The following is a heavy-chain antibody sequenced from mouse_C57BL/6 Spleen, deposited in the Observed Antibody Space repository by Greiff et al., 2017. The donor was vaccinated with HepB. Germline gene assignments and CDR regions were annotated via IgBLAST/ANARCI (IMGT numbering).Heavy chain of an antibody. CDR3: ARGGITTVVAKYFDV. D-gene: IGHD1-1*01. Sequence: QVHVKQPGAELVKPGASVKLSCKASGYTFTSYWMQWVKQRPGQGLEWIGEIDPSDSYTNYNQKFKGKATLTVDTSSSTAYMQLSSLTSEDSAVYYCARGGITTVVAKYFDVWGTGTTVTVSS. CDR2: IDPSDSYT. V-gene: IGHV1-50*01. J-gene: IGHJ1*03. CDR1: GYTFTSYW.